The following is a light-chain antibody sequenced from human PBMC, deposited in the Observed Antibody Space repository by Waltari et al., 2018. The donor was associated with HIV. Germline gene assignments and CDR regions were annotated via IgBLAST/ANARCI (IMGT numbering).Light chain of an antibody. J-gene: IGLJ2*01. CDR1: NIGVKS. V-gene: IGLV3-21*04. Sequence: SYVLTQPPSESVAPGKTARITCEGKNIGVKSVHWYQQKPGQAPGLVIYDDDDRPSGIPERFSGSSSGNTATLTINRVEAGDEADYYCQVWDSSSDHRIFGGGTKLTVL. CDR3: QVWDSSSDHRI. CDR2: DDD.